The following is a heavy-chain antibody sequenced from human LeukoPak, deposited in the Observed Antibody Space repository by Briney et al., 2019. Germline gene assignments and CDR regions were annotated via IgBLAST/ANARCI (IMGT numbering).Heavy chain of an antibody. V-gene: IGHV4-61*02. CDR1: GGSISSGSYY. D-gene: IGHD1-26*01. J-gene: IGHJ4*02. CDR3: ARDGGSYYHYFDY. CDR2: IYTSGST. Sequence: SETLSLTCTVSGGSISSGSYYWSWIRQPAGKGLEWIGRIYTSGSTNYNPSLKSRVTISVDTSKNQFSLKLSSVTAADTAVYYCARDGGSYYHYFDYWGQGTLVTVSS.